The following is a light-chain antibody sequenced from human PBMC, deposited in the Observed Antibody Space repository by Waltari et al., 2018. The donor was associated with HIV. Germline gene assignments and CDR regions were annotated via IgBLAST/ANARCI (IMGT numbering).Light chain of an antibody. CDR2: RNN. CDR1: SSTLGSNC. CDR3: ATWNDSL. Sequence: QSVLTQPPSASGTPGQRVTVTCSGSSSTLGSNCVYWNHHLPGTAPKLLVYRNNQRPSGVPDRLSGSKSGTSASLAISGLRSEDEADYYCATWNDSLVGGGTKLTVL. J-gene: IGLJ2*01. V-gene: IGLV1-47*01.